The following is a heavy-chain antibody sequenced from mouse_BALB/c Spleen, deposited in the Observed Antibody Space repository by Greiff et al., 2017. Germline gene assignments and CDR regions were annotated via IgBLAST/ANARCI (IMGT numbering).Heavy chain of an antibody. CDR3: ARGSTMITTSWFAY. Sequence: EVKLMESGGGLVQPGGSLRLSCATSGFTFTDYYMSWVRQPPGKALEWLGFIRNKANGYTTEYSASVKGRFTISRDNSQSILYLQMNTLRAEDSATYYCARGSTMITTSWFAYWGQGTLVTVSA. CDR1: GFTFTDYY. CDR2: IRNKANGYTT. V-gene: IGHV7-3*02. D-gene: IGHD2-4*01. J-gene: IGHJ3*01.